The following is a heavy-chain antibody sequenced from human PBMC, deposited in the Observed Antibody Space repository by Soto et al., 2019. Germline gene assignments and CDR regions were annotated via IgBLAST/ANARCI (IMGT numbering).Heavy chain of an antibody. Sequence: GGSLRLSCGASGFTFSTYAMDWVRQAPGKGLEWVSTIFSGGAGTKYADSVKGRFTIFRDNSLNTLYLQMNSLRAEDTAVYYCARSGGVCGGAACYPHWFDLWGHGTLVTVSA. CDR1: GFTFSTYA. CDR3: ARSGGVCGGAACYPHWFDL. J-gene: IGHJ5*01. V-gene: IGHV3-23*01. D-gene: IGHD3-16*01. CDR2: IFSGGAGT.